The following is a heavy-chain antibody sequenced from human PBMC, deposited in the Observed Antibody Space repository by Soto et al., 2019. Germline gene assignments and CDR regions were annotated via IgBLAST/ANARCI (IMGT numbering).Heavy chain of an antibody. CDR1: GYTLTELS. V-gene: IGHV1-24*01. D-gene: IGHD2-2*01. CDR3: ATVGYCSSTSCPSVAFDI. CDR2: FDPEDGET. Sequence: GASVKVSCKVSGYTLTELSMHWVRQAPGKGLEWMGGFDPEDGETIYAQKFQGRVTMTEDTSTDTAYMELSSLRSEGTAVYYCATVGYCSSTSCPSVAFDIWGQGTMVTVS. J-gene: IGHJ3*02.